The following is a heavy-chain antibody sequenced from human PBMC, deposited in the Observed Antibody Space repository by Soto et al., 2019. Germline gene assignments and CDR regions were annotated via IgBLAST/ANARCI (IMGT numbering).Heavy chain of an antibody. V-gene: IGHV1-46*01. Sequence: VASVKVSCKASGYSFTKYYMHWVRQAPGQGLEWIGIINPTGGSTSYTQKFQGRVTMTRDTSTSTVYMELSSLRSEDTAVYYCARGGFLGVVAADAFDIWGQGTLVTVSS. D-gene: IGHD2-15*01. CDR2: INPTGGST. CDR3: ARGGFLGVVAADAFDI. CDR1: GYSFTKYY. J-gene: IGHJ3*02.